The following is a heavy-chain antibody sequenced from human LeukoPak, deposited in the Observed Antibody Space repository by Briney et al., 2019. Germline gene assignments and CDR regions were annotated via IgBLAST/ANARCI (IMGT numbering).Heavy chain of an antibody. V-gene: IGHV3-21*01. D-gene: IGHD3-22*01. J-gene: IGHJ4*02. CDR3: VRLRRNSDTSGFYYYYDF. CDR1: GYTLSSYS. CDR2: ISVRSNYI. Sequence: GGSLRLSCAASGYTLSSYSINWVRQAPGKGLEWVSSISVRSNYIYYADSVRGRFRISRDDARDSLYLQMNSLRAEDTAVYYCVRLRRNSDTSGFYYYYDFWGQGTLVTVSS.